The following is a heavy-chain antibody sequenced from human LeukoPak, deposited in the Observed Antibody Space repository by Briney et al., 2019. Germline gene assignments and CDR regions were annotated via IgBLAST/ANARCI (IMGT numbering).Heavy chain of an antibody. J-gene: IGHJ4*02. CDR1: GDSINSSSYY. Sequence: KPSETLSLTCSVSGDSINSSSYYWAWIRQPPGKGLEWIGYIHYSGSTSYNPSLKSRVTMSVDTSKNQFSLKLSSVTAADTAMYYCARAAEYSSGWYLFDYWGQGILVTVSA. CDR2: IHYSGST. V-gene: IGHV4-61*05. D-gene: IGHD6-19*01. CDR3: ARAAEYSSGWYLFDY.